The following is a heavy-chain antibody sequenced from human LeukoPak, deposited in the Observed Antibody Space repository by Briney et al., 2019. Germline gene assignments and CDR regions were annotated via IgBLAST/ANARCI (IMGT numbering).Heavy chain of an antibody. CDR3: ARVMALNSFRSSWYAFDI. J-gene: IGHJ3*02. D-gene: IGHD6-13*01. V-gene: IGHV4-34*01. CDR1: GGSFSGYY. Sequence: SETLSLTCAVYGGSFSGYYWSWIRQPPGKGLECIGEIKHSGSTTYNPSLKRRITISLHTSKIQFSLKLSSVTAADTAVYYCARVMALNSFRSSWYAFDIWGQGTMVTVSS. CDR2: IKHSGST.